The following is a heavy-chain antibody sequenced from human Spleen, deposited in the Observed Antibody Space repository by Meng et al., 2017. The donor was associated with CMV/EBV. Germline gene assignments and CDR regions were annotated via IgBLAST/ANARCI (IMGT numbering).Heavy chain of an antibody. CDR1: GFTFSSYA. V-gene: IGHV3-NL1*01. J-gene: IGHJ4*02. CDR3: ARGSSWAGRFDF. Sequence: QVHLVEFGGVVVQPGVSLRLSFAASGFTFSSYAMHWGRQAPGKGLEWVSAIYSGGSTYSADSVKGRFTIARDSSMNTLYLQMNSLRAEDTAVYYCARGSSWAGRFDFWGQGTLVTVPS. D-gene: IGHD6-13*01. CDR2: IYSGGST.